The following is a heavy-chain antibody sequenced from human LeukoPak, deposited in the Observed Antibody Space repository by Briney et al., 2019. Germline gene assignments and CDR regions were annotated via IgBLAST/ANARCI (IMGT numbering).Heavy chain of an antibody. V-gene: IGHV4-39*01. CDR2: INYSGST. CDR1: GGSISSSSYY. Sequence: PSETLSLTCTVSGGSISSSSYYWGWIRQPPGKGLEWIGSINYSGSTHHNPSLKSRVTISVDTSKNQFSLKVSSVTAADTAAYYCARHAEAGTTSCPLDYWGQGTLVTVSS. J-gene: IGHJ4*02. CDR3: ARHAEAGTTSCPLDY. D-gene: IGHD2-2*01.